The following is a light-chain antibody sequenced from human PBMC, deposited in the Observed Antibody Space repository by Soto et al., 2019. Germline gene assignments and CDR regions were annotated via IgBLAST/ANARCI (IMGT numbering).Light chain of an antibody. CDR1: SSNIGSNT. CDR3: QSYDSSLSGSV. J-gene: IGLJ3*02. V-gene: IGLV1-44*01. CDR2: NNN. Sequence: QSLLTQSPSASGTPGQRVTISCSGGSSNIGSNTLNWYQHVPGTAPRVLIYNNNQRPSGVADRFSGSKSGTSASLAITGLQAEDEADYYCQSYDSSLSGSVFGGGTKLTVL.